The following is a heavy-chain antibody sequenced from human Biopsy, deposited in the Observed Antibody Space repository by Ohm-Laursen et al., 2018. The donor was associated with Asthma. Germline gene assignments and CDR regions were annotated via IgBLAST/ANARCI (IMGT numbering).Heavy chain of an antibody. J-gene: IGHJ6*02. D-gene: IGHD1-26*01. CDR1: GGSFSSNY. CDR2: THHNGYT. CDR3: ARGSSSRLSQWELLVSGGKRAHSYYGMDV. Sequence: TLSLTCAVYGGSFSSNYWSWIRQTPGKGLEWLGDTHHNGYTNYNPALRRRLTLSVDTSKNQFSLRLTSVTAADTAVYYCARGSSSRLSQWELLVSGGKRAHSYYGMDVWGQGTTVTVSS. V-gene: IGHV4-34*01.